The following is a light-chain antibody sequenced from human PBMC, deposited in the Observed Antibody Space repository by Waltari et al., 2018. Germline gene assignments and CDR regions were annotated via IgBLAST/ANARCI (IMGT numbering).Light chain of an antibody. V-gene: IGKV4-1*01. CDR3: QQYYTTPLT. J-gene: IGKJ4*01. CDR1: QSVLYSSNNRNY. Sequence: DIVMTQSPDSLAVYLGERATINCKSSQSVLYSSNNRNYLTWYQQKPGQPPKLLIYWASIRESGVPDRFSGSGSGTDFTLTISSLQAEDVAVYYCQQYYTTPLTFGGGTKVEIK. CDR2: WAS.